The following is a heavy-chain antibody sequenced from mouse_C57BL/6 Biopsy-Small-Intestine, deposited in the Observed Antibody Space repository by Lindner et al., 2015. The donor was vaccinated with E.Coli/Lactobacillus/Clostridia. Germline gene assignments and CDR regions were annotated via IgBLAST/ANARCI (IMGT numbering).Heavy chain of an antibody. Sequence: SVKVSCKPSGYTFASFGINWVRQAPGQGLEWMGWISGHNDDPRYPQNMQGRVTLTADTSTSTAYMELRSLRADDTAVYYCARAEISTMATDYWGQGTLVTVSS. D-gene: IGHD2-1*01. V-gene: IGHV1-7*01. CDR2: ISGHNDDP. CDR1: GYTFASFG. J-gene: IGHJ4*01. CDR3: ARAEISTMATDY.